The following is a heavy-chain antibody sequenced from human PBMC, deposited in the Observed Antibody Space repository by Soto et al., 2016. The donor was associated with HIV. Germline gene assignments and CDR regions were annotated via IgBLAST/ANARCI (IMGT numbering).Heavy chain of an antibody. J-gene: IGHJ4*03. CDR2: VSSTGGST. CDR3: AKVSSTYYYGSGSYYGD. V-gene: IGHV3-23*01. D-gene: IGHD3-10*01. CDR1: GFTFSSYA. Sequence: EVQLLESGGGLVQPGGSLRLSCAASGFTFSSYAMSWVRQAPGKGLEWVSAVSSTGGSTYYADSVKGRFTISRDNSKNTLYLHMNSLRAEDTAVYYCAKVSSTYYYGSGSYYGDWGPGNPWSPSPQ.